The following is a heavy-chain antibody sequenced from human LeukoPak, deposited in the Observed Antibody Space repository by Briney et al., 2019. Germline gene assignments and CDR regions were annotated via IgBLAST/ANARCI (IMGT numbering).Heavy chain of an antibody. V-gene: IGHV4-38-2*02. CDR1: GYSISSGYY. J-gene: IGHJ6*03. CDR2: IYHSGST. Sequence: SETLSLTCTVSGYSISSGYYWGWIRQPPGKGLEWIGSIYHSGSTYYNPSLKSRVTISVDTSKNQFSLKLSSVTAADTAVYYCVRESPYGSGSRDYYYMDVWGKGTTVTISS. CDR3: VRESPYGSGSRDYYYMDV. D-gene: IGHD3-10*01.